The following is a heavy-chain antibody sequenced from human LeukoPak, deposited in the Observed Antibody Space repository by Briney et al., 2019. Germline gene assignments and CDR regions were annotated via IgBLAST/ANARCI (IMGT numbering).Heavy chain of an antibody. CDR1: GGTFSSYA. Sequence: ASVTVSCKASGGTFSSYAISWVRQAPGQGLEWMGRIIPILGIANYAQKFQGRVTITADKSTSTAYMELSSLRSEDTAVYYCARETYYYDSSGYYQIDYWGQGTLVTVSS. CDR2: IIPILGIA. V-gene: IGHV1-69*04. CDR3: ARETYYYDSSGYYQIDY. D-gene: IGHD3-22*01. J-gene: IGHJ4*02.